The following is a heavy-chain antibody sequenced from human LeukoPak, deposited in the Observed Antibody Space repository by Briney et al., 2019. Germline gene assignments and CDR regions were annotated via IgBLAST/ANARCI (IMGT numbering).Heavy chain of an antibody. CDR1: GFTVSNNF. V-gene: IGHV3-53*01. D-gene: IGHD2-2*01. J-gene: IGHJ4*02. CDR2: IYNDGTT. CDR3: ARWYCSGTSCYYDY. Sequence: GGSLRLSCAAPGFTVSNNFMSWVRQAPGKGLDWVSIIYNDGTTHYTDSVKGRFTISRDNSENTLHLQMNSLTAEDTAVYFCARWYCSGTSCYYDYWGQGTLVTVSS.